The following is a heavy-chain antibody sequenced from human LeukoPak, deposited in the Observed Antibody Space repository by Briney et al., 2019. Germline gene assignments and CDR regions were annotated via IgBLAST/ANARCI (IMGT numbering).Heavy chain of an antibody. J-gene: IGHJ4*02. D-gene: IGHD2-2*01. CDR3: ARTPRHSCSSTSCPYFDY. V-gene: IGHV4-4*02. CDR2: IYHSGST. Sequence: PSGTLSLTCAVSGGSISSSNWWSWVRQPPGKGLEWIGEIYHSGSTNYNPSLKSRVTISVDKSKNQFSLKLSSVTATDTAVYYCARTPRHSCSSTSCPYFDYWGQGTLVTVSS. CDR1: GGSISSSNW.